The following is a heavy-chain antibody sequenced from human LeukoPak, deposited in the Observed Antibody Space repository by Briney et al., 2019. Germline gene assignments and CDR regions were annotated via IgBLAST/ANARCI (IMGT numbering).Heavy chain of an antibody. CDR2: INPNSGGT. CDR3: ASGGERYSSGWYGDY. J-gene: IGHJ4*02. V-gene: IGHV1-2*02. D-gene: IGHD6-19*01. CDR1: GYTFTGYY. Sequence: GASVKVSCKASGYTFTGYYMHWVRQAPGQGLEWMGWINPNSGGTKYAQKFQGRVTMTRDMSISTAYMELSRLTSDDTAVYYCASGGERYSSGWYGDYWGQGTLVTVSS.